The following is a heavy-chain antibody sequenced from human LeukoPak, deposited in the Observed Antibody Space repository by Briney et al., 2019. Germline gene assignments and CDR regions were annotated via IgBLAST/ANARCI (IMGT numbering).Heavy chain of an antibody. CDR3: AIHPTRDTAIVPPPVY. V-gene: IGHV4-39*01. D-gene: IGHD5-18*01. Sequence: PSETLSLTCTVSGGSISSSSYYWGWIRQPPGKGLEWIGSSYYSGSTYYNPSLKSRVTISVDTSKNQFSLKLSTVTAADTAVYYCAIHPTRDTAIVPPPVYWGQGTLVTVSS. CDR2: SYYSGST. J-gene: IGHJ4*02. CDR1: GGSISSSSYY.